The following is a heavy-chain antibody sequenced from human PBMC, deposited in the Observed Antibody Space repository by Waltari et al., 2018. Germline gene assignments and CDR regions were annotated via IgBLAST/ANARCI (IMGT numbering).Heavy chain of an antibody. Sequence: QVQLQESGPGLVKPSETLSLTCAVSGYSISSGSGWGWIRQPPGKGLEWIGQIYGGSGSTYYNPSLKSRVTVSKDTSKNQFSLKLSSVTAADTAVYYCARDGIPDFDYWGQGVLVTVSS. CDR1: GYSISSGSG. CDR3: ARDGIPDFDY. D-gene: IGHD1-1*01. V-gene: IGHV4-28*03. J-gene: IGHJ4*02. CDR2: IYGGSGST.